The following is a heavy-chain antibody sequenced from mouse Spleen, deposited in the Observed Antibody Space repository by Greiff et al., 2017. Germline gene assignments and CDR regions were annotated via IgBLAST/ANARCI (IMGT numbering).Heavy chain of an antibody. J-gene: IGHJ4*01. V-gene: IGHV5-9*04. CDR2: ISSGGGNT. CDR1: GFTFSSYA. Sequence: EVKLVESGGGLVKLGGSLKLSCAASGFTFSSYAMSWVRQTPEKRLEWVATISSGGGNTYYPDSVKGRFTISRDNAKNTLYLQMSSLKYENTTMYYCARHELLGNYAMDYWGQGTSVTVSS. D-gene: IGHD2-12*01. CDR3: ARHELLGNYAMDY.